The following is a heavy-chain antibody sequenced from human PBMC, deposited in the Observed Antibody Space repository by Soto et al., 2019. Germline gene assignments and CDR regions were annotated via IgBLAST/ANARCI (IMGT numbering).Heavy chain of an antibody. CDR3: ARESGYSSGYDAFDI. Sequence: ASVKVSCKASGYTFTGYYMHWVRQAPGQGLEWMGWINPNSGGTNYAQKFQGRVTMTRDTSISTAYMELSRLRSDDTAVYYCARESGYSSGYDAFDIWAKGQWSPSPQ. J-gene: IGHJ3*02. CDR1: GYTFTGYY. D-gene: IGHD6-19*01. CDR2: INPNSGGT. V-gene: IGHV1-2*02.